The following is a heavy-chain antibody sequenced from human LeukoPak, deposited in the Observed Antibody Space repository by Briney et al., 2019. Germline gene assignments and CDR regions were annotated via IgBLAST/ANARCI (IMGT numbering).Heavy chain of an antibody. J-gene: IGHJ4*02. D-gene: IGHD2-15*01. V-gene: IGHV5-51*01. CDR1: GYMFPNHC. CDR2: IYPGDSDT. Sequence: GESLKISCKGSGYMFPNHCIGWVRQMPGIGLEWMGIIYPGDSDTRYNPSIHGQVTISADKSMTTAYIEWHSLEASDTAMYFCAKSGGSRPLYFDSWGQGTLVTVSS. CDR3: AKSGGSRPLYFDS.